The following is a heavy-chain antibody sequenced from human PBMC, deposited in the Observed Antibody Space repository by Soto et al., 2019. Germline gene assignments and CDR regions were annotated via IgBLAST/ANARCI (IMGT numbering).Heavy chain of an antibody. Sequence: SETLSLTCAVYGGSFSGYYWSWIRQPPGKGLEWIGEINHSGSTNYNPSLKSRVTISVDTSKNQFSLKLSSVTAADTAVYYCARGSPYDFWSGYYYYFDYWGQGTLVTVSS. J-gene: IGHJ4*02. CDR1: GGSFSGYY. V-gene: IGHV4-34*01. CDR2: INHSGST. D-gene: IGHD3-3*01. CDR3: ARGSPYDFWSGYYYYFDY.